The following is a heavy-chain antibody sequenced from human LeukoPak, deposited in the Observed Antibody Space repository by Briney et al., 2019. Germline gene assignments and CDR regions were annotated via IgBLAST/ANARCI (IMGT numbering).Heavy chain of an antibody. CDR3: ARDQSGEWELLSGWWFDP. Sequence: ASVKVSCKASGYSFSPHWMHWVRQAPGQGLEWMGIINPSGGFTSYAQKLQGRVTVTRDMSTSTVYMELSNLRSEDTAVYYCARDQSGEWELLSGWWFDPWGQGTLVTVSS. CDR2: INPSGGFT. J-gene: IGHJ5*02. D-gene: IGHD1-26*01. V-gene: IGHV1-46*01. CDR1: GYSFSPHW.